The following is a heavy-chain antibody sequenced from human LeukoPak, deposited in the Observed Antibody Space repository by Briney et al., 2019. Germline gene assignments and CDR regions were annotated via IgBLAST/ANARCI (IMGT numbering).Heavy chain of an antibody. CDR3: AREGVGISYYFDY. D-gene: IGHD2-21*01. CDR1: GFTFTSYS. J-gene: IGHJ4*02. V-gene: IGHV3-21*06. CDR2: ISSSSSYI. Sequence: GGSLRLSCAASGFTFTSYSISWVRQAPGKGLEWVSFISSSSSYIYYADSVKGRFTISRDNAKNSLYLQMNSLRAEDTAVYYCAREGVGISYYFDYWGQGTLVTVSS.